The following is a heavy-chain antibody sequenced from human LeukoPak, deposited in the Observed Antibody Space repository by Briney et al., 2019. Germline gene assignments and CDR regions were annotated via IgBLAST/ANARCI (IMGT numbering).Heavy chain of an antibody. V-gene: IGHV5-51*01. Sequence: GESLKISGKGSGYSFTSYWIGWVRQMPGKGLECMGIIYPGDSDTRYSPSFQGHVTISVDKSISTAYLQWSSLKASDTAMYYCARRDRYSWYSFDYWGQGTLVTVSS. CDR1: GYSFTSYW. J-gene: IGHJ4*02. D-gene: IGHD6-13*01. CDR3: ARRDRYSWYSFDY. CDR2: IYPGDSDT.